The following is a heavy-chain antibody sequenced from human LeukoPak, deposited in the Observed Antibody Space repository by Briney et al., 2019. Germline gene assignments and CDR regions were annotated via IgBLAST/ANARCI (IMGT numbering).Heavy chain of an antibody. Sequence: QSGGSLRLSSAASGFTFSSYAMSWVRQAPGKGLGWVSAISGSGGSTYYADSVKGRFTISRDNSKNTLYLQMNSLRAEDTAVYYCAKAPNYDFWSGLIFDYWGQGTLVTVSS. J-gene: IGHJ4*02. CDR2: ISGSGGST. CDR1: GFTFSSYA. D-gene: IGHD3-3*01. V-gene: IGHV3-23*01. CDR3: AKAPNYDFWSGLIFDY.